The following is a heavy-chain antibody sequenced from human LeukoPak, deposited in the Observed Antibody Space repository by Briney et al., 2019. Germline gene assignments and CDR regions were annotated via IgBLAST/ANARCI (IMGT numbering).Heavy chain of an antibody. J-gene: IGHJ4*02. CDR2: IYYSGTT. CDR1: GGSISSYY. Sequence: KTSETPSLTCTVSGGSISSYYWSWIRQPPGKGLEWIGYIYYSGTTNYNPSLKSRVTISVDTSKNQFSLELSSVTAADTAVYYCARGVYIAAAQYGYWGQGTLVTVSS. V-gene: IGHV4-59*01. CDR3: ARGVYIAAAQYGY. D-gene: IGHD6-13*01.